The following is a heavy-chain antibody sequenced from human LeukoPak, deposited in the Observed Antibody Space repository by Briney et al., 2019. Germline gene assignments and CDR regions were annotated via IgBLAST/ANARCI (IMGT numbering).Heavy chain of an antibody. Sequence: ASVKVSCKASGYTFTSYGISWVRQAPGQGLEWMGWISAYNGNTNYAQKLQGRVTMTTDTSTSTAYMELRSLRSDDTAVYYCARAQEDIVATIKVDPKDYSGQGTLVTVSS. J-gene: IGHJ4*02. D-gene: IGHD5-12*01. CDR3: ARAQEDIVATIKVDPKDY. CDR1: GYTFTSYG. CDR2: ISAYNGNT. V-gene: IGHV1-18*01.